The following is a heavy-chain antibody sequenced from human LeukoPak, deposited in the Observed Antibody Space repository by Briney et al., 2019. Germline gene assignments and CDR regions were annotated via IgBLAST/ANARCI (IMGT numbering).Heavy chain of an antibody. CDR1: GFNFSNYW. D-gene: IGHD3-10*01. V-gene: IGHV3-7*01. Sequence: PGGSLRLSCVVSGFNFSNYWMSWVRQAPGKGLEWVANIDQEGGEQKYGDSVKGRFSISRDHAKRSVYLQMNSLKVEDTAFYYCARSKAGGYWGQGTLVTVSS. J-gene: IGHJ4*02. CDR2: IDQEGGEQ. CDR3: ARSKAGGY.